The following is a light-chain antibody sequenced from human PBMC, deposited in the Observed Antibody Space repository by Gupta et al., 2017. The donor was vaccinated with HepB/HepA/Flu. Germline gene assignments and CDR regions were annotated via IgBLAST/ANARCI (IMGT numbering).Light chain of an antibody. CDR2: MGS. CDR3: MQALQNPYT. CDR1: QSLQHSNGYKY. V-gene: IGKV2-28*01. J-gene: IGKJ2*01. Sequence: DIVMTQSPLSLSVTPGEPASISCKSSQSLQHSNGYKYLDWYLQKPGQSPHLLIYMGSNRASGVPDRFSGSGSGTDFTLKISRVEAEDVGVYYCMQALQNPYTFGQGTKLEIK.